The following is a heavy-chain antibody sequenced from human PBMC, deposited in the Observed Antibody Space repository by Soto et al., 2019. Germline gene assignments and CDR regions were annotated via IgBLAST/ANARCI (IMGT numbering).Heavy chain of an antibody. CDR1: GASISTSSW. CDR3: ARSVAGSLDY. J-gene: IGHJ4*02. V-gene: IGHV4-4*02. D-gene: IGHD6-19*01. Sequence: QVQLQESGPGLVKPSGTLSLTCAVSGASISTSSWWSWVRRPPGKGLEWMGEIDSSGSTNYNPSLTSRVTISVDTSKHKFSLRLTSVTAADKAVYYCARSVAGSLDYWGQVPLVTVSS. CDR2: IDSSGST.